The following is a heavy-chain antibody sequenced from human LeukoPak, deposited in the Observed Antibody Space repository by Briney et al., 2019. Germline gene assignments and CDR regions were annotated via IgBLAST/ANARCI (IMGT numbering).Heavy chain of an antibody. CDR2: IEWDDDK. CDR1: GFSLRTSGMR. D-gene: IGHD1-1*01. J-gene: IGHJ4*02. V-gene: IGHV2-70*04. Sequence: SGPALVKPTQTLTLTCTFSGFSLRTSGMRVSWIRQPPGKALEWLARIEWDDDKFYSTSLKTRLTISKDTSKKQVVLTMTNMDPVDTATYYCARMATGTTRYFDYWGQGTLVTVSS. CDR3: ARMATGTTRYFDY.